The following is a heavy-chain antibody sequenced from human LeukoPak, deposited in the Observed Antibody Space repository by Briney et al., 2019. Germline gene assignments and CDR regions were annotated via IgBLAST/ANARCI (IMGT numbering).Heavy chain of an antibody. CDR3: AGAYYYDSSGYYYNY. CDR2: INPSGGST. J-gene: IGHJ4*02. V-gene: IGHV1-46*01. Sequence: ASVKVSCKASGYTFTGYYMHWVRQAPGQGLEWMGIINPSGGSTSYAQKFQGRITMTRDTSISTAYMELSRLRSDDTAVYYCAGAYYYDSSGYYYNYWGQGTLVTVSS. CDR1: GYTFTGYY. D-gene: IGHD3-22*01.